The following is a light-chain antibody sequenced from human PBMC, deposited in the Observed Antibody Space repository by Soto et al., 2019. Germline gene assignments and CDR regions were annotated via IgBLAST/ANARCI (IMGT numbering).Light chain of an antibody. J-gene: IGKJ2*01. Sequence: DIQMTQSPPSVSASVGDRVTITCRASQAINGWLSWYQQKPGKAPKLLISVASRLESGVPSRFSGSGAGTEFSLTVTSLLPEDYATYYCQQDFRFPHTFGQGTKLEI. CDR3: QQDFRFPHT. CDR2: VAS. CDR1: QAINGW. V-gene: IGKV1-12*01.